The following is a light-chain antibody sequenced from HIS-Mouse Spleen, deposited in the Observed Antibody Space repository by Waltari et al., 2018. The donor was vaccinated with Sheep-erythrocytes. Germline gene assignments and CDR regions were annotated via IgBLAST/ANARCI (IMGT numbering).Light chain of an antibody. V-gene: IGLV2-11*01. CDR3: CSYAGSSTPWV. CDR1: SSDVGGYTY. Sequence: SALTQPRSVSGSPGQSVTISCTGTSSDVGGYTYVSWYQQHPGKAPKLMIYDVSKRPSGVPDRFSGSKSGNTASLTISGLQAEDEADYYCCSYAGSSTPWVFGGGTKLTVL. CDR2: DVS. J-gene: IGLJ3*02.